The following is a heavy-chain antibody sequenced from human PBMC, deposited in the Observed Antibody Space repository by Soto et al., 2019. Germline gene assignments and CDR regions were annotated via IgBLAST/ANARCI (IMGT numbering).Heavy chain of an antibody. D-gene: IGHD3-3*01. CDR1: GFTFSSYG. CDR2: ISYDGSNK. V-gene: IGHV3-30*03. Sequence: GGSLRLSCAASGFTFSSYGMHWVRQAPGKGLEWVAVISYDGSNKYYADSVKGRFTISRDNSKNTLYLQMNSLRAEDTAVYYCARQARRYDFWSGYPSDYYYYYYMDVWGKGTTVTVSS. J-gene: IGHJ6*03. CDR3: ARQARRYDFWSGYPSDYYYYYYMDV.